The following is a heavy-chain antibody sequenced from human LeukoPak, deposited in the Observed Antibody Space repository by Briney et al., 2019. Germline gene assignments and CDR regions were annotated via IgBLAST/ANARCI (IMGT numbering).Heavy chain of an antibody. CDR2: IHTSGST. D-gene: IGHD3-10*01. Sequence: SETLSLTCTVSGGSISSDYWSWIRQPAGKGLEWIGRIHTSGSTNYNPSLKSRVTMSVDTSKNQFSLKLTSVTAADTAVYYCARDGGVLLWFGEYWGQGTLVTVSS. V-gene: IGHV4-4*07. J-gene: IGHJ4*02. CDR1: GGSISSDY. CDR3: ARDGGVLLWFGEY.